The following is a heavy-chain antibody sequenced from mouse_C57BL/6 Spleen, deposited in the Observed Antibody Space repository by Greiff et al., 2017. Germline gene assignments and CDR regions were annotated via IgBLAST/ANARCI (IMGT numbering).Heavy chain of an antibody. CDR2: IYPGSGST. D-gene: IGHD2-3*01. Sequence: QVQLKQPGAELVKPGASVKMSCKASGYTFTSYWITWVKQRPGQGLEWIGDIYPGSGSTNYNEKFKSKATMTVDTSSSTAYMQLSSLTSEDSAVYYCARRAGYYGLAMDYWGQGTSVTVSS. CDR3: ARRAGYYGLAMDY. CDR1: GYTFTSYW. V-gene: IGHV1-55*01. J-gene: IGHJ4*01.